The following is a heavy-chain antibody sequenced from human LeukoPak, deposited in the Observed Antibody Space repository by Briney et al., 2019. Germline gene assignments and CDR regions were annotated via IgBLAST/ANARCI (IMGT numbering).Heavy chain of an antibody. CDR2: TKANTGNT. CDR1: GYPFTSYG. V-gene: IGHV1-18*01. D-gene: IGHD1-7*01. Sequence: GASVKVPCKASGYPFTSYGISWVRQAPGQGLEWMGWTKANTGNTKYGQNFQGRVTMTTDTSTSTAYMELRSLRSDDTAVYYCARDSNYAPDYWGQGTLVTVSS. CDR3: ARDSNYAPDY. J-gene: IGHJ4*02.